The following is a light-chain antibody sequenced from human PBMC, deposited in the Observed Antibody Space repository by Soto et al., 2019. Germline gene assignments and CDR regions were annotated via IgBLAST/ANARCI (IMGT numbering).Light chain of an antibody. J-gene: IGLJ3*02. CDR3: SSHAGINNVV. CDR2: EVT. V-gene: IGLV2-8*01. CDR1: SSDVGGYNY. Sequence: QSVLTQPHSASGSPGQSVTISCTGTSSDVGGYNYVSWYQQHPGKAPKLIIYEVTKRPSGVPDRFSGSKSGNTASLTVSGLQAEDEADYYCSSHAGINNVVFGGGTKLTVL.